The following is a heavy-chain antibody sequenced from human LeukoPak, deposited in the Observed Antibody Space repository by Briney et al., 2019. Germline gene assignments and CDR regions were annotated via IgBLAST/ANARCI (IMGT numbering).Heavy chain of an antibody. CDR1: GDSICSYY. Sequence: ETLSLTCTLSGDSICSYYWNWIRRPPGKGLEGIGKIYYSGSTNYNPYLKSRVTISIDTSKNQFSLKLTSVSAADTAVYYCARDPGGSGDYYNIFDYWGPGTLVTVSS. CDR2: IYYSGST. D-gene: IGHD3-10*01. V-gene: IGHV4-59*01. J-gene: IGHJ4*02. CDR3: ARDPGGSGDYYNIFDY.